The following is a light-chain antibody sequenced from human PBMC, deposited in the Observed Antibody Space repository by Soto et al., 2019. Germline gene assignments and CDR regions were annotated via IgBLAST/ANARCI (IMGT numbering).Light chain of an antibody. V-gene: IGKV3D-20*02. Sequence: EIVLRQSPGTLSLSPGERATLSCMASQSVSSSYLAWYQQKPGQAPRLLIFDASNRATGIPARFSGSGSGTDFTLTISSLKPEDFAIYYCQQRCNWPPVTFGGGTKVDIK. J-gene: IGKJ4*01. CDR3: QQRCNWPPVT. CDR2: DAS. CDR1: QSVSSSY.